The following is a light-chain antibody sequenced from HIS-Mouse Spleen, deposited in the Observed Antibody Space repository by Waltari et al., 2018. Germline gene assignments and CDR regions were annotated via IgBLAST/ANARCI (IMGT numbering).Light chain of an antibody. V-gene: IGLV3-1*01. CDR3: QAWDSSTVV. CDR1: KLGVKY. J-gene: IGLJ2*01. Sequence: SYELTQPPSVSLSPGQTASITCSGAKLGVKYACWYQQKPGDTPVLVIYQDRKRPSGIPGRFSGSNSGNTATLTISGTQAMDEADYYCQAWDSSTVVFGGGTKLTVL. CDR2: QDR.